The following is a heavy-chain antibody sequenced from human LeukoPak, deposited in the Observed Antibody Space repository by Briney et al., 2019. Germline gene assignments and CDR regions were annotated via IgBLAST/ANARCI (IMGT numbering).Heavy chain of an antibody. CDR3: AKDKEAVAGIFDY. D-gene: IGHD6-19*01. CDR1: GFTFDDYA. CDR2: ISWNSGSI. Sequence: GGSLRLSCAVSGFTFDDYAMHWVRQAPGKGLEWVSGISWNSGSIGYADSVKGRFTISRDNAKNSLYLQMNSLRAEDTALYYCAKDKEAVAGIFDYWGQGTLVTVSS. J-gene: IGHJ4*02. V-gene: IGHV3-9*01.